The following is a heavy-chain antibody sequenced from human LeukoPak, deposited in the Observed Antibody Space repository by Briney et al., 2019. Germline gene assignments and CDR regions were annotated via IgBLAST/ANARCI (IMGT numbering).Heavy chain of an antibody. D-gene: IGHD2-15*01. CDR1: GFTVSSYS. V-gene: IGHV3-21*06. CDR2: ISRSGRNI. J-gene: IGHJ4*02. Sequence: GRCLRLSWAAAGFTVSSYSMSWGSHAPGKGREWGISISRSGRNIYYADSVKGRFNMSRENTNNSLYMQMNSLGARATAMYYCASEHPYQYSSGGSCHAHTSFDIWGQGTLVTVSS. CDR3: ASEHPYQYSSGGSCHAHTSFDI.